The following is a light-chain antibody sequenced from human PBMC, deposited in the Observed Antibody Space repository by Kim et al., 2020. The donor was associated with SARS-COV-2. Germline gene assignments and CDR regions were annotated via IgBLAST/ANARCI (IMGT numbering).Light chain of an antibody. CDR2: GAS. Sequence: SPGERATRSCRASQSVNKNYLAWYQQKPGQSPRLLIYGASSTATGIPDRFSGSGSGRDFTLTINRLEPEDFAVYYCHQYGNLPFTFGPGTKVDIK. CDR3: HQYGNLPFT. V-gene: IGKV3-20*01. CDR1: QSVNKNY. J-gene: IGKJ3*01.